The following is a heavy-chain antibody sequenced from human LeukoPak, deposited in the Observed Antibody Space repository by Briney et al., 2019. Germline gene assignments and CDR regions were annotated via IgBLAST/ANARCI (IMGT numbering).Heavy chain of an antibody. Sequence: GGSLRLSCAASGFTFTSYAMSWVRQVSGKGLEWVSVISGSGGSTYYADSVKGRFTISRDNSKNTLHLQMKSLRAEDTAVYYCAKEIYGDPTGGRFQHWGQGTLVTVSS. CDR2: ISGSGGST. V-gene: IGHV3-23*01. CDR1: GFTFTSYA. D-gene: IGHD4/OR15-4a*01. CDR3: AKEIYGDPTGGRFQH. J-gene: IGHJ1*01.